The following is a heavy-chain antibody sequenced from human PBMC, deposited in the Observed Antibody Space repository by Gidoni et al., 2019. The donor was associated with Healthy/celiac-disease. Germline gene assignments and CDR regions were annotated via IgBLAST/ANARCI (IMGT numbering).Heavy chain of an antibody. CDR3: ARLGDRDDFWSGYQYYYYGMDV. CDR1: GGSISSSSYY. CDR2: IYYSGST. J-gene: IGHJ6*02. V-gene: IGHV4-39*01. Sequence: QLQLQESGPGLVKPSETLSLTCPVSGGSISSSSYYWGWIRQPPGKGLEWIGSIYYSGSTYYNPSLKSRVTISVDTSKNQFSLKLSSVTAADTAVYYCARLGDRDDFWSGYQYYYYGMDVWGQGTTVTVSS. D-gene: IGHD3-3*01.